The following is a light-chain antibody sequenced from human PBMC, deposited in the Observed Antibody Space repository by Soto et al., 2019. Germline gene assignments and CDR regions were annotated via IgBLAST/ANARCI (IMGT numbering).Light chain of an antibody. CDR2: DDS. CDR3: QVWDRNSDHPV. V-gene: IGLV3-21*02. J-gene: IGLJ2*01. CDR1: NIGSYS. Sequence: SYELTQPPSVSVAPGLTARITCGGTNIGSYSVHWYQQKPGQAPVLVVHDDSDRPSGIPERLSGSNSGDTATLSISRVEAGDEADYFCQVWDRNSDHPVFGGGTKVTVL.